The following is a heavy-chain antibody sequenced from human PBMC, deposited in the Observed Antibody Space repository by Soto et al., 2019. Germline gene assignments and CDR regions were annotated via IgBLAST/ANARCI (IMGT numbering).Heavy chain of an antibody. Sequence: EVQLLESGGGLVQPGGSLRLSCAASGFTFSTYAMSWVRQAPGKGLEWVSGISGSGGSTFYADSVKGRFTISRDNSKNTLYIQMNSLRDEDTAVYYCATQRSGSWYFDLWGRGTLVTVS. V-gene: IGHV3-23*01. CDR1: GFTFSTYA. D-gene: IGHD1-26*01. J-gene: IGHJ2*01. CDR3: ATQRSGSWYFDL. CDR2: ISGSGGST.